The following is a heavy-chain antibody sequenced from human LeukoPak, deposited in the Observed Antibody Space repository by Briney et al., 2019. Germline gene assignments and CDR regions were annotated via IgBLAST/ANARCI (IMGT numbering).Heavy chain of an antibody. Sequence: SETLSLTCTVSGGSISNKYWSWIRQPPGKGLEWIGYIYYSGSTNYNPSLKSRVTISVDTSKNQFSLKLSSVTAADTAVHYCAREGVHYDILTGYYKGNWFDPWGQGTLVTVSS. D-gene: IGHD3-9*01. CDR3: AREGVHYDILTGYYKGNWFDP. CDR2: IYYSGST. CDR1: GGSISNKY. V-gene: IGHV4-59*01. J-gene: IGHJ5*02.